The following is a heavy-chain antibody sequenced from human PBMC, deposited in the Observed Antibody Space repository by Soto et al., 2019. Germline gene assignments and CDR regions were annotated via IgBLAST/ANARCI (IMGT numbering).Heavy chain of an antibody. V-gene: IGHV1-18*04. CDR2: ISAYNGNT. D-gene: IGHD3-3*01. J-gene: IGHJ6*02. Sequence: ASVKVSCKASGYTFTSYGISWVRQAPGQGLEWMGWISAYNGNTNYAQKLQGRVTMTTDTSTSTAYMELRSLRSDDTAVYYCARVLYYDFWSGPYSYYYGMDVWGQGSTVTVSS. CDR3: ARVLYYDFWSGPYSYYYGMDV. CDR1: GYTFTSYG.